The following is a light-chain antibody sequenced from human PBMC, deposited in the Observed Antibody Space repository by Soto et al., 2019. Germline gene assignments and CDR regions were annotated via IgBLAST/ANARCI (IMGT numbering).Light chain of an antibody. Sequence: DIVMTQSPLSLPVTPGEPASISCRSSQSLLHGTGYNYLDWYLQKPGQSPQLLVQLGSMRASGVRDRLGGSGSCTDFTLKISRVEAEDVGVYYCMQVLKTPVTFGPGTKVDI. CDR2: LGS. J-gene: IGKJ3*01. V-gene: IGKV2-28*01. CDR3: MQVLKTPVT. CDR1: QSLLHGTGYNY.